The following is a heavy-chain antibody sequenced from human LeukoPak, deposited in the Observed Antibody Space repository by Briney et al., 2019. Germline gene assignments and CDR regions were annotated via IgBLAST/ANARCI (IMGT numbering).Heavy chain of an antibody. CDR3: ASGSPGIVVVPAAPDY. CDR1: GFTFSSYG. V-gene: IGHV3-30*03. D-gene: IGHD2-2*01. Sequence: GRSLRLSCAASGFTFSSYGMHWVRQAPGKGLEWVAVISYDGSNKYYADSVKGRFTISRDNSKNTLYLQMNSLRAEDTAVYYCASGSPGIVVVPAAPDYWGQGTLVTVSS. J-gene: IGHJ4*02. CDR2: ISYDGSNK.